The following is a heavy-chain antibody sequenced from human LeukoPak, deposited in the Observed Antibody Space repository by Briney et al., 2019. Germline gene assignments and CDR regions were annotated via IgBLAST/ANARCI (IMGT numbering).Heavy chain of an antibody. Sequence: GGSLRLSCAASGFSFRSYTMNWVRQAPGKGLEWVSSISSNTDYIHDADSVKGRFTISRDNAKNTLYLQTNSLRAEDTAVYYCARDPPYSGSGYYYYMDVWGKGTTVTVSS. V-gene: IGHV3-21*01. J-gene: IGHJ6*03. CDR2: ISSNTDYI. CDR1: GFSFRSYT. CDR3: ARDPPYSGSGYYYYMDV. D-gene: IGHD1-26*01.